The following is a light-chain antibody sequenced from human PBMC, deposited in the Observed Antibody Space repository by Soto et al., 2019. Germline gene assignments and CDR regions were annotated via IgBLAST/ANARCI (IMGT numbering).Light chain of an antibody. J-gene: IGKJ4*01. CDR2: GAY. Sequence: EIVMTQSPAMLSVSPGERATLSCRASQSVSSNLAWYQQKPGQAPRLIIYGAYTRATGIPARFSGSGSGTELTLTISSLQSEEFAVYYCQQYNNWPPLTFGGGTKVEIK. V-gene: IGKV3-15*01. CDR3: QQYNNWPPLT. CDR1: QSVSSN.